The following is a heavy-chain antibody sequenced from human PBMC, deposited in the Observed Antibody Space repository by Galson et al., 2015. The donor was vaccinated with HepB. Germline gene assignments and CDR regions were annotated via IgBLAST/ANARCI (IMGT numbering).Heavy chain of an antibody. CDR1: GFTFSSYA. CDR3: AKESRNLYDFWSGYYGDYFDY. Sequence: SLRLSCAASGFTFSSYAMSWVRQAPGKGLEWVSAISGSGGSTYYADSVKGRFTISRDNSKNTLYLQMNSLRAEDTAVYYCAKESRNLYDFWSGYYGDYFDYWGQGTLVTASS. J-gene: IGHJ4*02. V-gene: IGHV3-23*01. CDR2: ISGSGGST. D-gene: IGHD3-3*01.